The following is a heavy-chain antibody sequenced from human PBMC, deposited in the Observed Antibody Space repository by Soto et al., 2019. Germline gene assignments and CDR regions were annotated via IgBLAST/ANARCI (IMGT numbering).Heavy chain of an antibody. CDR1: GYTFTSYN. CDR3: ARVYCSGGSCYSIDY. D-gene: IGHD2-15*01. J-gene: IGHJ4*02. V-gene: IGHV1-46*03. Sequence: ASVKVSCKASGYTFTSYNMHWVRQPGGQGLEGMGMINPSGGSTSYAQKFQGRVTMTRDTSTSTVSMELSSLRSEVTAVSYCARVYCSGGSCYSIDYWGQGTLVTVSS. CDR2: INPSGGST.